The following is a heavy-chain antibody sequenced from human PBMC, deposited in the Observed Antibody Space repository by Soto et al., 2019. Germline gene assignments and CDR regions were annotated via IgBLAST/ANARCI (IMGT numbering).Heavy chain of an antibody. Sequence: XXTPHPRFTVSGGSIGGYYRRWIRQPPGKGLERLGNITYSTSPLYSPSPQSRVTISRDTSKNQFSLKVTSVTPPDTALYFCARVGQSIATRRGFDIWGQGTMVTVSS. J-gene: IGHJ3*02. CDR3: ARVGQSIATRRGFDI. CDR1: GGSIGGYY. D-gene: IGHD6-6*01. V-gene: IGHV4-59*12. CDR2: ITYSTSP.